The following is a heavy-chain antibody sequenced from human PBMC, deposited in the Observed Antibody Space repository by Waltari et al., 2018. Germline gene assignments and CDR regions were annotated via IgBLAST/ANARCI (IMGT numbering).Heavy chain of an antibody. V-gene: IGHV3-15*01. CDR1: GFNFNKAW. J-gene: IGHJ6*02. CDR2: IKSEGEGRTT. D-gene: IGHD3-10*01. Sequence: EVQLVESGGGLVKPGGSLRLPCLVVGFNFNKAWMSWVRPGPGKGLEWVGLIKSEGEGRTTDYDTPLKGRISLSRDDSKNTVYLQMNTLKAEDTGVYFCATDYGDFLGVWGPGTTVTV. CDR3: ATDYGDFLGV.